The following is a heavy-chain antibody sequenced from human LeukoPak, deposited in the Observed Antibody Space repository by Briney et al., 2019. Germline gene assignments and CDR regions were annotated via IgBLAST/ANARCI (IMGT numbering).Heavy chain of an antibody. CDR3: ARDSRRELLHAFDI. Sequence: SETLSLTCTVSNYSINNGYYWGWIRQPPGKGLEWIGSIYHSGFTYFNPSLTSRLTMSIDASKNEFSLKLTSVTAADTAIYYCARDSRRELLHAFDIWGQGTMVTVSS. CDR2: IYHSGFT. CDR1: NYSINNGYY. J-gene: IGHJ3*02. D-gene: IGHD1-26*01. V-gene: IGHV4-38-2*02.